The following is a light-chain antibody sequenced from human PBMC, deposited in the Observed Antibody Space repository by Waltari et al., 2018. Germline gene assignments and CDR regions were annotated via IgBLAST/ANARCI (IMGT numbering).Light chain of an antibody. Sequence: QSALTQPPSASGSPGQSVTISCTGTSSDVGGYNYVSWYQQHPGKAPQLMIYDFTKRPSGVPDRFSGSKSGNTASLTVSGLQAEDEADYYCTSYAGRNDLVFGGGTKLTVL. CDR2: DFT. CDR3: TSYAGRNDLV. J-gene: IGLJ2*01. CDR1: SSDVGGYNY. V-gene: IGLV2-8*01.